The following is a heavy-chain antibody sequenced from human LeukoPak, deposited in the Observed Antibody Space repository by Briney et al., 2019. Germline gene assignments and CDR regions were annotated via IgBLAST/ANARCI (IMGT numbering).Heavy chain of an antibody. D-gene: IGHD6-13*01. CDR3: ARFSVAAAGTGWFDP. V-gene: IGHV4-59*01. Sequence: SETLSLTCTVSGVSISSYYWSWIRQPPGKGLELIGYIYYSGSTNYNPSLKSRVTISIDTSKNQLSLKLSSVTAADTAIYYCARFSVAAAGTGWFDPWGQGTLVTVSA. J-gene: IGHJ5*02. CDR1: GVSISSYY. CDR2: IYYSGST.